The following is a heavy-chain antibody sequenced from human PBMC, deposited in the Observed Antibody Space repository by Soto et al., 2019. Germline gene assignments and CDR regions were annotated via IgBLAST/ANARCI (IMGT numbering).Heavy chain of an antibody. J-gene: IGHJ6*02. CDR3: VKEALAGDMDL. CDR1: GFTFSTYA. V-gene: IGHV3-23*01. CDR2: ISGSGGST. Sequence: GSLRLSCAASGFTFSTYAMIWVRQAPGQGLEWVSAISGSGGSTYYLDSVKGRFTISRDNSKNTLSLQMNSLRVEDTAVYYCVKEALAGDMDLWGQGTTVTVS. D-gene: IGHD3-16*01.